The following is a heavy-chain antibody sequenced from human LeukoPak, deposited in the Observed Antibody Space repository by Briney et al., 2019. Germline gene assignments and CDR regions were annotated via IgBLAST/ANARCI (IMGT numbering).Heavy chain of an antibody. J-gene: IGHJ3*02. CDR1: GFTFSSYS. CDR3: ARDRDWNGAFDI. Sequence: GGSLRLSCAASGFTFSSYSMNWVRQAPGKGLEWVSSISSSSSYIYYADSVKGRFTISRDNAKISLYLQMNSLRAEDTAVYYCARDRDWNGAFDIWGQGTMVTVSS. V-gene: IGHV3-21*01. CDR2: ISSSSSYI. D-gene: IGHD1-1*01.